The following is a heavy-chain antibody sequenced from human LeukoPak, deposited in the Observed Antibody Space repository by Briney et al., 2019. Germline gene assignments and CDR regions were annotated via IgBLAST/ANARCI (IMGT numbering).Heavy chain of an antibody. D-gene: IGHD4-17*01. J-gene: IGHJ5*02. CDR3: ARGSWTTGEVKCDP. Sequence: SETLSLTCTVSGGSISTTQYHWGWIRQPPGTGLEWIGTLYYSASYYYHPSLQSRVTISVDTSKNQFSLRLSSVSAADTAVYYCARGSWTTGEVKCDPGGQGTLVSVS. V-gene: IGHV4-39*01. CDR1: GGSISTTQYH. CDR2: LYYSASY.